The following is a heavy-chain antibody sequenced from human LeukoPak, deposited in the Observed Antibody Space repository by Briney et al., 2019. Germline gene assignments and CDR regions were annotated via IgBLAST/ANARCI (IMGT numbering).Heavy chain of an antibody. D-gene: IGHD1-26*01. CDR2: IYQSGNN. J-gene: IGHJ5*01. CDR3: ARVGNWFGP. V-gene: IGHV4-30-2*01. Sequence: SETLPLTCAVSGGSISSNAYSWSWIRQPPGKGLEWIGYIYQSGNNYYNPSLKSRVTISIGRSKNQFSLNLSSVTAADPAVYYCARVGNWFGPWGQGTLVTVSS. CDR1: GGSISSNAYS.